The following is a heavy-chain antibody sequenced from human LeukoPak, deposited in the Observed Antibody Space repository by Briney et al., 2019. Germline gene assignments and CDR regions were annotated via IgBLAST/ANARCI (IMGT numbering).Heavy chain of an antibody. J-gene: IGHJ1*01. CDR3: ARLKYYYDSSGSRAEYFQH. V-gene: IGHV4-59*01. CDR1: GGSINSYY. D-gene: IGHD3-22*01. Sequence: SETLSLTCTVSGGSINSYYWSWTRQPPGKGLEWIGYIYYSGSTNYNPSLKSRVTISVDTSKNQFSLKLSSVTAADTAVYYCARLKYYYDSSGSRAEYFQHWGQGTLVTASS. CDR2: IYYSGST.